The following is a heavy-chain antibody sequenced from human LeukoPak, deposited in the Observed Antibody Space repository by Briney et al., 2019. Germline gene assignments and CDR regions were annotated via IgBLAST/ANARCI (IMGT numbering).Heavy chain of an antibody. CDR1: GYTFTSYA. CDR2: INAGNGNT. V-gene: IGHV1-3*01. Sequence: GASVKVSCKASGYTFTSYAMHWVRQAPGQRLEWMGWINAGNGNTKYSQKFQGRVTITRDTSASTAYMELSSLRSEDTAVYYCARAHPGYSGYGYYYYYGMDVWGQGTTVTVSS. CDR3: ARAHPGYSGYGYYYYYGMDV. J-gene: IGHJ6*02. D-gene: IGHD5-12*01.